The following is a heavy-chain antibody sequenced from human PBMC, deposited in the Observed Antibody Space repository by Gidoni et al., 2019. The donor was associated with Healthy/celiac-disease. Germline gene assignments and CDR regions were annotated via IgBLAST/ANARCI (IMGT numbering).Heavy chain of an antibody. Sequence: QVQLQESGPGLVKPSQTLSLTCTVSGGSISRGGYYWSWIRQHPGKGLEWIGYIYHSGSTYYNPSLKSRVTIAVDTSKNQFSLKLSSVTAADTAVYYCARGRLVIIWGGFDYWGQGTLVTVSS. J-gene: IGHJ4*02. CDR1: GGSISRGGYY. CDR2: IYHSGST. V-gene: IGHV4-31*03. CDR3: ARGRLVIIWGGFDY. D-gene: IGHD3-9*01.